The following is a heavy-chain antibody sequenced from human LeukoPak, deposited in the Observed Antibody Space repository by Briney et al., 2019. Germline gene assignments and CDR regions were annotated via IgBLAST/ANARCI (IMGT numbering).Heavy chain of an antibody. D-gene: IGHD3-10*01. CDR3: ARGGNRFGGFYFDY. V-gene: IGHV4-31*03. CDR1: ADSLSSGGHY. CDR2: IHHSGSS. J-gene: IGHJ4*02. Sequence: SETLSLTCTVSADSLSSGGHYWAWIRQLPGKGLESIGFIHHSGSSRHNPSLKDRVAISVDASRKQFALRLSSVTAANTAIYYCARGGNRFGGFYFDYWGQGVQVIVSS.